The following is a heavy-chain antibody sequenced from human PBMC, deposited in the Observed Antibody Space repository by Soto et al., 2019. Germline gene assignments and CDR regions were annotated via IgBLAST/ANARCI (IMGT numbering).Heavy chain of an antibody. CDR1: GYTFTSYG. J-gene: IGHJ4*02. V-gene: IGHV1-18*01. Sequence: QVQLVQSGAEVKKPGASVKVSCKDSGYTFTSYGISWLRPAPAQGLEWMGWISAYNGNKKYAQKVQGRVTMTTDTSSSTAYMELRSLRSDDTAEYYCAREPNYFDYWGQGTLVTVSS. CDR3: AREPNYFDY. CDR2: ISAYNGNK.